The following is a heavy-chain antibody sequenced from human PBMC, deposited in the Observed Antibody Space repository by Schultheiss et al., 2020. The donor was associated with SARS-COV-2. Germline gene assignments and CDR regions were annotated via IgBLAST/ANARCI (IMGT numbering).Heavy chain of an antibody. Sequence: GGSLRLSCAASGFTFSSYGMHWVRQAPGKGLEWVAVISYDGSNKYYADSVKGRFTISRDNSKNTLYLQMNSLRAEDTAVYYCARDQLGANFDYWGQGTLVTVSS. CDR3: ARDQLGANFDY. CDR1: GFTFSSYG. CDR2: ISYDGSNK. J-gene: IGHJ4*02. V-gene: IGHV3-30*19. D-gene: IGHD1-26*01.